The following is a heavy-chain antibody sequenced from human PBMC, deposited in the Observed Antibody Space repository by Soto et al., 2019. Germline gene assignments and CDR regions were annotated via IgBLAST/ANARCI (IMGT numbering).Heavy chain of an antibody. D-gene: IGHD2-2*01. Sequence: SETLSLTCTVSGGSISSGGYYWSWIRQHPGKGLEWIGYIYYGGSTYYNPSLKSRVTILVDTSKNQFSLKLSSVTAADTAVYYCARGEYQRGGFDYWGQGTLVTVSP. CDR3: ARGEYQRGGFDY. J-gene: IGHJ4*02. V-gene: IGHV4-31*03. CDR2: IYYGGST. CDR1: GGSISSGGYY.